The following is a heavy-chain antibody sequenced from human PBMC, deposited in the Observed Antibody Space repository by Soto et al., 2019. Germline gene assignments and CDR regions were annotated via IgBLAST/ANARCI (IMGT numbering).Heavy chain of an antibody. CDR2: IYSGGST. CDR3: ARERYPDYPYYMDV. Sequence: GGSLRLSCAASGFTVSSNYMSWVRQAPGKGLEWVSFIYSGGSTYYADSVKGRFTISRDNSKNTLYLQMNSLRAEDTAVYYCARERYPDYPYYMDVWGKGTTGTVSS. CDR1: GFTVSSNY. J-gene: IGHJ6*03. D-gene: IGHD4-17*01. V-gene: IGHV3-66*01.